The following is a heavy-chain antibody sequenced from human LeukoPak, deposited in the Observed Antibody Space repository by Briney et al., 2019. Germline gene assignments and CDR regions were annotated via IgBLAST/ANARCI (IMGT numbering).Heavy chain of an antibody. CDR1: GGSISSYY. V-gene: IGHV4-59*01. CDR3: ARTYCGGECPFDY. CDR2: IYYSGST. Sequence: PSETLSLTCTVSGGSISSYYWSWIRQPPGKGLEWIGYIYYSGSTNYNPSLKSRVTISVDTSKNQFSLKLSSVTAADTAVYYCARTYCGGECPFDYWGQGTLVTVSS. J-gene: IGHJ4*02. D-gene: IGHD2-21*01.